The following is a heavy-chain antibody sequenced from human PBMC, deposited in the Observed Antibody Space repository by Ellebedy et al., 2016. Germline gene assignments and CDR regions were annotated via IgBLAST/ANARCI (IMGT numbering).Heavy chain of an antibody. CDR2: IYYSGST. V-gene: IGHV4-59*01. CDR3: ARDGYYYGMDV. CDR1: GGSISSYY. J-gene: IGHJ6*02. Sequence: GSLRLSXTVSGGSISSYYWSWIRQPPGKGLEWIGYIYYSGSTNYNPSLKSRVTISVDTSKNQFSLKLSSVTAADTAVYYCARDGYYYGMDVWGQGTTVTVSS.